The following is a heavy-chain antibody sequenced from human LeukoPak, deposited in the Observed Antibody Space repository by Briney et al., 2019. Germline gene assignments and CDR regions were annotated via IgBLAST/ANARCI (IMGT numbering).Heavy chain of an antibody. CDR2: INSDGSST. Sequence: GGSLRLSCAASGFTFSSYGMHWVRQAPGKGLVWVSRINSDGSSTSYADSVKGRFTISRDNAKNTLYLQMNSLRAEDTAVYYCARRITMVREYYFDYWGQGTLVTVSS. CDR3: ARRITMVREYYFDY. J-gene: IGHJ4*02. CDR1: GFTFSSYG. D-gene: IGHD3-10*01. V-gene: IGHV3-74*01.